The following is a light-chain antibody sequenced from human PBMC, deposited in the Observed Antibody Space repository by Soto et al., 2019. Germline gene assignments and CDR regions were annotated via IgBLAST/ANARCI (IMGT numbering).Light chain of an antibody. J-gene: IGLJ1*01. CDR1: SSDVGLYNR. CDR3: SSYTSSTTYV. CDR2: EVS. Sequence: QSVLTQPPSVSGSPGQSVTISCTGTSSDVGLYNRVSWYQQPPGTAPKLMIYEVSNRPSGVPDRFSGSKSGNTASLTISGLQAEDEAEYYCSSYTSSTTYVFGAGTKVTVL. V-gene: IGLV2-18*02.